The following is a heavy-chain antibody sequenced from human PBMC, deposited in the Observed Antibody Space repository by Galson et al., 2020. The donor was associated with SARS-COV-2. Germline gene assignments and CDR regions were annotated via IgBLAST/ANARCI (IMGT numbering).Heavy chain of an antibody. D-gene: IGHD2-2*01. J-gene: IGHJ5*02. Sequence: ASVQVSCQASGYTFTHYFMHWVRQAPGRGVEWMGWLNPNHGGTQYAQKFQARVTMTRDTSTNTAYMELDSMTSDDTALYFCARGLVPGATGRCDPGAQGTLVTVPS. CDR1: GYTFTHYF. V-gene: IGHV1-2*02. CDR3: ARGLVPGATGRCDP. CDR2: LNPNHGGT.